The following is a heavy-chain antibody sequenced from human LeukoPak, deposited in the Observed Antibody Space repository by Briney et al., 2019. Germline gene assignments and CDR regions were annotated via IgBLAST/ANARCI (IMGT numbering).Heavy chain of an antibody. Sequence: GGSLRLSCAASGFTFSSYAMHWVRQAPGKGLEWVAVISYDGSNKYYADSVKGRFTISRDNSKNTLYLQMNSLRAEDTAVYYCARDDYDILTGYYPSPFDYWGQGTLVTVSS. V-gene: IGHV3-30-3*01. J-gene: IGHJ4*02. CDR3: ARDDYDILTGYYPSPFDY. CDR2: ISYDGSNK. CDR1: GFTFSSYA. D-gene: IGHD3-9*01.